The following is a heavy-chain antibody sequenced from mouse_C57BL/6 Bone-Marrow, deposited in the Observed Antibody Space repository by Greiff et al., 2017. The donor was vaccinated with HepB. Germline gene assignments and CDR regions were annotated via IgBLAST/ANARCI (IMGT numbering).Heavy chain of an antibody. D-gene: IGHD2-4*01. CDR1: GFSLSTFGMG. CDR2: IWWDDDK. J-gene: IGHJ3*01. Sequence: QVQLKECGPGILQPSQTLSLTCSFSGFSLSTFGMGVGWIRQPSGKGLEWLAHIWWDDDKYYNPALKSRLTISKDTSKNQVFLKIANVDTADTATYYCARRRYYDYDWFAYWGQGTLVTVSA. V-gene: IGHV8-8*01. CDR3: ARRRYYDYDWFAY.